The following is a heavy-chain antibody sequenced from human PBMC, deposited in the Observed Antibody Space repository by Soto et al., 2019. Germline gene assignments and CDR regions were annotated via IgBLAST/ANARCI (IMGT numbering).Heavy chain of an antibody. CDR3: VRDRPSLDA. CDR2: ISAYNGNT. Sequence: QVQLVQSGAEVKKPGASVKVSCKASGYTFTSYHISWVRQAPGQGLEWMGWISAYNGNTNYAQKLQGRATMTTDTTTSTGYMELRSRRCDDTAVYYCVRDRPSLDAWGQGTTVTVSS. J-gene: IGHJ6*02. V-gene: IGHV1-18*01. D-gene: IGHD6-6*01. CDR1: GYTFTSYH.